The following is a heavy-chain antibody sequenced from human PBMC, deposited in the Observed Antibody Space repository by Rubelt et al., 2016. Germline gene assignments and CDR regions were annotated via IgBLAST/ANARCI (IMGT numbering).Heavy chain of an antibody. Sequence: QVQLVQSGAEVKKPGASVKVSCKASGYTFTSYGISWVRQAPGQGLEWMGWISAYNGNTNYAQKVQGRVAMTTDRSTSTAYMGRRSLRSDDAAVYYCARVISGVEYGSSWHFDYWGQGTLVTVSS. J-gene: IGHJ4*02. CDR2: ISAYNGNT. V-gene: IGHV1-18*01. CDR1: GYTFTSYG. CDR3: ARVISGVEYGSSWHFDY. D-gene: IGHD6-13*01.